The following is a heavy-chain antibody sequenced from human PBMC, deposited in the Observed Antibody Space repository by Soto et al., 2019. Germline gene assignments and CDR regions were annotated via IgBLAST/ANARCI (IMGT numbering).Heavy chain of an antibody. Sequence: SETLSLTCTVSAASFSKYYWSWIRQPPGKGLEWIGYISFNGNTNYNPSLKRRVTISIDTSKKQISLTLTSVTDADTAVYYCASVTFGGVVLAHWGQGTLVTVSS. CDR2: ISFNGNT. CDR3: ASVTFGGVVLAH. J-gene: IGHJ4*02. CDR1: AASFSKYY. V-gene: IGHV4-59*01. D-gene: IGHD3-16*01.